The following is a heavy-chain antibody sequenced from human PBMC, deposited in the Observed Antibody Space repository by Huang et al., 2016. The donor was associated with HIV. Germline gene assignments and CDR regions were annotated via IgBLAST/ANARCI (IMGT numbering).Heavy chain of an antibody. CDR2: IYYSGSS. Sequence: QLQLQESGPGLVQPSETLSLTCTVSGGSISSNIYYWGWIRQSPGKGLEWIGSIYYSGSSFHNPSLKSRVPMSVDSSRNQFSLRLNSVTAADTAVYFCARAEYYYDTSGYYFDYWGQGTLVTVSS. CDR3: ARAEYYYDTSGYYFDY. CDR1: GGSISSNIYY. J-gene: IGHJ4*02. V-gene: IGHV4-39*01. D-gene: IGHD3-22*01.